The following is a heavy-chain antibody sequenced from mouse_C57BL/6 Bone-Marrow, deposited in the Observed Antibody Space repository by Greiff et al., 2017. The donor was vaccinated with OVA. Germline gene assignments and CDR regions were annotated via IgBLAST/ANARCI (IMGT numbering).Heavy chain of an antibody. J-gene: IGHJ3*01. CDR2: IYPGSGST. CDR3: ARSGYGNSFAY. Sequence: QVQLQQPGTELVKPGASVKLSCKASGYTFTSYWMHWVKQRPGQGLEWIGDIYPGSGSTNYNEKFKSKATLTVDTSSSTAYMQLSSLTSEDSAVYYCARSGYGNSFAYWGQGTLVTVSA. V-gene: IGHV1-55*01. D-gene: IGHD2-1*01. CDR1: GYTFTSYW.